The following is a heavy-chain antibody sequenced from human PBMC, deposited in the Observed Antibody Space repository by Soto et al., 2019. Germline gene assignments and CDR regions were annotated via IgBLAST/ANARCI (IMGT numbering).Heavy chain of an antibody. CDR2: ISYEGSNK. Sequence: GGSLRLSCAASGFTFGSYALYWVRQAPGKGLEWVALISYEGSNKYYADSVKGRFTISRDNSKNTLFLQMKSLRVEDTAVYYCARGGVLSAVSYYYGMGDWGQGTTVTASS. D-gene: IGHD3-10*01. V-gene: IGHV3-30-3*01. J-gene: IGHJ6*02. CDR3: ARGGVLSAVSYYYGMGD. CDR1: GFTFGSYA.